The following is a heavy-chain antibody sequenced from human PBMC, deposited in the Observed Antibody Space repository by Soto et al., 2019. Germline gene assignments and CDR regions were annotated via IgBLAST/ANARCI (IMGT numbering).Heavy chain of an antibody. CDR2: INADGTST. CDR1: GFTFSNSC. V-gene: IGHV3-74*01. Sequence: PGGSLRLSCAASGFTFSNSCMHWVRQVSGKGLEWVSRINADGTSTSYADSVKGRFTISRDNAKNTLYLHVNSLRAEDTAVYYCVKVLARGVGVPRFEFDAWGQGALVTVSS. CDR3: VKVLARGVGVPRFEFDA. J-gene: IGHJ4*02. D-gene: IGHD3-10*01.